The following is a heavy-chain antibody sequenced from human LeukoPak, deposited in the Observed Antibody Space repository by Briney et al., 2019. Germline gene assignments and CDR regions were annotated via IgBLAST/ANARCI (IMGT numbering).Heavy chain of an antibody. V-gene: IGHV4-39*02. CDR1: GGSISSSSYY. CDR3: VRDAIVGFFDY. D-gene: IGHD2-21*01. Sequence: PSETLSLTCTVSGGSISSSSYYWGWIRQPPGKGLEWIGSIYYSGSTYYNPSLKSRVTISVDTSKNQFSLKLSSVTAADTAMYYCVRDAIVGFFDYWGQGTLVTVSS. CDR2: IYYSGST. J-gene: IGHJ4*02.